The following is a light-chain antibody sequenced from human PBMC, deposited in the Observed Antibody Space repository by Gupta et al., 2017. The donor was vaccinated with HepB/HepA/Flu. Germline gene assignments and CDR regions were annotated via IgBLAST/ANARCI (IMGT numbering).Light chain of an antibody. V-gene: IGLV10-54*04. Sequence: QAGLTQPPSVSEGLRQTATFTCTGNSNNVGNEGATWLQQYPGHPPKLLFHRNHNRPSGISERISASRSGNTASLTFTGLQPEDEADYFCAAWDSSLNAWVFGGGTKLTVL. CDR1: SNNVGNEG. J-gene: IGLJ3*02. CDR3: AAWDSSLNAWV. CDR2: RNH.